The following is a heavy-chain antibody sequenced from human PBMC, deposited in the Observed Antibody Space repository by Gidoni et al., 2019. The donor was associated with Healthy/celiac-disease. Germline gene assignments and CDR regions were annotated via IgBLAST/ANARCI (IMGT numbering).Heavy chain of an antibody. Sequence: QLQLQESGPGLVKPSETLSLTCTVSGGSIRSLRYYWGWIRQPPGKGLEWIVSIYSSGSTYYNPSIKSRVTISVDTYKNQFSLKLSSVTAADTAVYYCARRGGSTGYWGQGNLVTVSS. D-gene: IGHD2-15*01. CDR1: GGSIRSLRYY. J-gene: IGHJ4*02. CDR3: ARRGGSTGY. V-gene: IGHV4-39*01. CDR2: IYSSGST.